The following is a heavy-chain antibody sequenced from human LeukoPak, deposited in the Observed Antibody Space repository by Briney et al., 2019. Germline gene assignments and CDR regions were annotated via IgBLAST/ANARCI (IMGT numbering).Heavy chain of an antibody. D-gene: IGHD6-6*01. Sequence: KSSETLSLTCAVYGGSFSGYYWSWIRQPPGKGLEWIGEINHSGSTNYNPSLKSRVTISVDTSKNQFSLKLSSVTAADTAVYYCARGLWDSSSSGLFYYYYMDVWGKGTTVTVSS. CDR3: ARGLWDSSSSGLFYYYYMDV. V-gene: IGHV4-34*01. CDR1: GGSFSGYY. CDR2: INHSGST. J-gene: IGHJ6*03.